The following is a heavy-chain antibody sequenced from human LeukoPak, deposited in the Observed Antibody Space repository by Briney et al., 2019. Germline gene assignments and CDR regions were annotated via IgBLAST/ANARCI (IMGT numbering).Heavy chain of an antibody. Sequence: GRSLRLSCTASGFTFGDYAVTWVRQAPGKGLEWVSLIYSGGSTYYADSVKGRFTISRDNSKNTLYLQMNSLGAEDTAVYYSARGPSGYHNTGGQGTLVTVSS. J-gene: IGHJ4*02. V-gene: IGHV3-66*01. CDR2: IYSGGST. D-gene: IGHD5-12*01. CDR1: GFTFGDYA. CDR3: ARGPSGYHNT.